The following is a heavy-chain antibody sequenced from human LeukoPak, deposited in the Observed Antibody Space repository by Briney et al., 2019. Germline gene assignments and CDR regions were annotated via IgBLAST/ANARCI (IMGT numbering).Heavy chain of an antibody. CDR2: ISSSGSTI. V-gene: IGHV3-48*03. Sequence: PGGSLRLSCAASGFTFSSYEMNWVRQAPGKGLEWVSYISSSGSTIYYADSVKGRFTISRDNAKNSLYLQMNSLRAEDTAVYYCARDREYYYGSGSSLVFDYWGQGTLVTVSS. D-gene: IGHD3-10*01. J-gene: IGHJ4*02. CDR3: ARDREYYYGSGSSLVFDY. CDR1: GFTFSSYE.